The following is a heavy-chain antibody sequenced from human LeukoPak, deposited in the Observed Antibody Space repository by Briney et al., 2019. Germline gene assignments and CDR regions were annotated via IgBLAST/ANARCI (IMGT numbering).Heavy chain of an antibody. D-gene: IGHD6-19*01. V-gene: IGHV5-51*01. CDR3: ARVVEVAGTESYFDL. Sequence: PWESLKISCKGSGYSFTSYWIGWVRQMSGKGLEWMGIIYPGDSDTRYSPSFQGQVTISADKSISTAYLQWSRLKASDTAMYYCARVVEVAGTESYFDLWAGGTLVTVSS. J-gene: IGHJ2*01. CDR1: GYSFTSYW. CDR2: IYPGDSDT.